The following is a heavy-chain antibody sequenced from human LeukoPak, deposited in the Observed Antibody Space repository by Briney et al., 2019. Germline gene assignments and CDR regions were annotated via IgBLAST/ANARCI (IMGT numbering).Heavy chain of an antibody. Sequence: ASVKVSCKASGYTFTAYYMHWVRKAPGQGLEWMGWINPNSGETDYAQRFQGRVTMTRDASISTAYMELSSLRSDDTAVYYCARPSGSWPNYFFDFWGQGTLVTVSS. V-gene: IGHV1-2*02. J-gene: IGHJ4*02. CDR3: ARPSGSWPNYFFDF. CDR2: INPNSGET. D-gene: IGHD6-13*01. CDR1: GYTFTAYY.